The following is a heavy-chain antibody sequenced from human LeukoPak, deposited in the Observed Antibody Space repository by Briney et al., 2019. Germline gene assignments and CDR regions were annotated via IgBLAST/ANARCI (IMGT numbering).Heavy chain of an antibody. V-gene: IGHV4-34*01. CDR2: INHSGST. CDR1: GGSFSGYY. J-gene: IGHJ4*02. Sequence: SETLSLTCAVYGGSFSGYYWSWIRQPPGKGLEWIGEINHSGSTNYNPSLKSRVTISVDTSKNQFSLKLNSVTAADTAVYYCARGRDYYDSSGYYYWGQGTLVTVSS. CDR3: ARGRDYYDSSGYYY. D-gene: IGHD3-22*01.